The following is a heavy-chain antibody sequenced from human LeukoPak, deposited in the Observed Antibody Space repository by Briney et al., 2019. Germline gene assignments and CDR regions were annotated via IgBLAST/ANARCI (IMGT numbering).Heavy chain of an antibody. V-gene: IGHV3-7*01. D-gene: IGHD6-6*01. Sequence: GGSLRLSCASSGFDFSNFWMSWVRQAPGKGLEWVANIDEDGSSDYYVDSVKGRFTISRDNAKNSLYLHINSLRGDDTAVYYCARDARDDEYSLDYFGYWGQRSLVTVSS. J-gene: IGHJ4*02. CDR3: ARDARDDEYSLDYFGY. CDR1: GFDFSNFW. CDR2: IDEDGSSD.